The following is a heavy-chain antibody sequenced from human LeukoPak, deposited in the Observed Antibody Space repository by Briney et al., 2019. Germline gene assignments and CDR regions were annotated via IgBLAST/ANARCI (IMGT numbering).Heavy chain of an antibody. D-gene: IGHD6-19*01. J-gene: IGHJ4*02. Sequence: PGGSLRLSCAASGFTFSSYAMNWVRQAPGKGLEWVSTFSGSGDTTYYANSVKGRFSISTANSKNTLYLKMDSLRAEDTAVYYCAKSYSSGWFGLYFDSWGQGTLVTVSS. CDR1: GFTFSSYA. CDR3: AKSYSSGWFGLYFDS. CDR2: FSGSGDTT. V-gene: IGHV3-23*01.